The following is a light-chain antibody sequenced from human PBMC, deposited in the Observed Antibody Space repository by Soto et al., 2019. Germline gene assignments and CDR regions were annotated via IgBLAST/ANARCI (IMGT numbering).Light chain of an antibody. CDR2: GAS. CDR3: RQYGNSPIT. CDR1: QSVSSSY. J-gene: IGKJ5*01. V-gene: IGKV3-20*01. Sequence: EIVMTQSPATLSVSPGERATLSCRASQSVSSSYLAWYQQKPGQAPRLLIYGASSRATGIPDRFSGSGSGTDFTLTISRLEPEDFAVYYCRQYGNSPITFGQGTRLEIK.